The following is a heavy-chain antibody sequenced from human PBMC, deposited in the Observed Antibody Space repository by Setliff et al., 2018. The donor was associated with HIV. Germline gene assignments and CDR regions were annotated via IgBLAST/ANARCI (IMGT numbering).Heavy chain of an antibody. Sequence: SETLSLTCSVSGGSIRSYSWSWIRQPAGKDLEWIGRVSGSGTTNFNPSLKSRVTMSLDTSRSQLSLNLRSVTAADTGVYYCARVALLNDHILTAPEYVDIWGQGTQVTVSS. V-gene: IGHV4-4*07. CDR1: GGSIRSYS. CDR2: VSGSGTT. CDR3: ARVALLNDHILTAPEYVDI. J-gene: IGHJ4*02. D-gene: IGHD2-15*01.